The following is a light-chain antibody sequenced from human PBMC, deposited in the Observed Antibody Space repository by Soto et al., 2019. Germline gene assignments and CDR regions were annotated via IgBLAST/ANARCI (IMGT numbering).Light chain of an antibody. CDR3: QQYDNLPIFT. V-gene: IGKV1-33*01. CDR2: DAS. CDR1: QDISNY. J-gene: IGKJ3*01. Sequence: DIQMTQSPSSLSASVGDRVTITCQASQDISNYLNWYQQKPGKAPKLLIYDASNLGTGVPSRFSGSGSRTDFTFTISSLQPEDIATYYCQQYDNLPIFTFGPGTKVDIK.